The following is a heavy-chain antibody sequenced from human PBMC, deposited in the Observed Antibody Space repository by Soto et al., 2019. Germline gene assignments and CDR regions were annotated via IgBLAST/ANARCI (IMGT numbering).Heavy chain of an antibody. Sequence: WGSLRLSCSASVFTVSSNYMSWFRQAPGKGLEWVSVIYSGGSTYYADSVKGRFTISRDNSKNTLYLQMNSLRAEDTAVYYCARYITIFGFDYWGQGTLVTVSS. V-gene: IGHV3-53*01. CDR1: VFTVSSNY. CDR3: ARYITIFGFDY. J-gene: IGHJ4*02. CDR2: IYSGGST. D-gene: IGHD3-3*01.